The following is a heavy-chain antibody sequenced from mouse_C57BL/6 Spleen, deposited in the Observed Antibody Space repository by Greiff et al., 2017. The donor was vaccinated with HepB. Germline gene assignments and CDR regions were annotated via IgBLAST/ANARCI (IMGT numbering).Heavy chain of an antibody. CDR1: GYTFTDYN. V-gene: IGHV1-18*01. CDR3: ARGDHWYFDV. D-gene: IGHD3-3*01. CDR2: INPNNVGT. Sequence: VQLKQSGPELVKPGASVKIPCKASGYTFTDYNMDWVKQSHGKSLEWIGDINPNNVGTIYNQKFKGKATLTVDKSSSTAYMELRSLTSEDTAVYYCARGDHWYFDVWGTGTTVTVSS. J-gene: IGHJ1*03.